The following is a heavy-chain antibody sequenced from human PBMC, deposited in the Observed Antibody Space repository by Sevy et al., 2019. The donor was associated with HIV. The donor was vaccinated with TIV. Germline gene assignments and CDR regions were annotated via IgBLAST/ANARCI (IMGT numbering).Heavy chain of an antibody. CDR3: ARAIGGSYHYAALDY. V-gene: IGHV4-30-4*01. D-gene: IGHD1-26*01. CDR2: IYYSGST. J-gene: IGHJ4*02. CDR1: GGSISSGDYY. Sequence: SETLSLTCTVSGGSISSGDYYWSWIRQPPGKGLEWIGYIYYSGSTYYNPSLKSRVTISVDTSKNQFSLKLSSVTAADTAAYYCARAIGGSYHYAALDYWGQGTLVTVSS.